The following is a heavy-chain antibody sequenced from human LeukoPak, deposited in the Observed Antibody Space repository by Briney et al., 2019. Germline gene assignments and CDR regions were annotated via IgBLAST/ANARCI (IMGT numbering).Heavy chain of an antibody. D-gene: IGHD3-22*01. Sequence: SVKVSCKASGGTFSSYAISWVRQAPGQGREWMGGIIPIFGTANYAQKFQGRVTITTDESTSTAYMELSSLRSEDTAVYYCARASSGYYYTLGFDYWGQGTLVTVSS. CDR1: GGTFSSYA. V-gene: IGHV1-69*05. CDR2: IIPIFGTA. J-gene: IGHJ4*02. CDR3: ARASSGYYYTLGFDY.